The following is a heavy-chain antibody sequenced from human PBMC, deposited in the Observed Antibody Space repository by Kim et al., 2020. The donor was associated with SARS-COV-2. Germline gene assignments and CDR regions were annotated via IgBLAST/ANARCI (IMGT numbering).Heavy chain of an antibody. CDR2: IYYSGST. V-gene: IGHV4-39*01. CDR1: GGSISSSSYY. J-gene: IGHJ4*02. D-gene: IGHD1-26*01. CDR3: ARSSGSYSEIDY. Sequence: SETLSLTCTVSGGSISSSSYYWGWIRQPPGKGLEWIGSIYYSGSTHYNPSLKSRVTISVDTSKYQFSLKLSSVTAADTAVYYCARSSGSYSEIDYWGQGTLVTVSS.